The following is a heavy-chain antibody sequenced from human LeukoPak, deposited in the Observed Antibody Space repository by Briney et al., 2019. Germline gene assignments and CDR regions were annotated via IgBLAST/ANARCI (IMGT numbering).Heavy chain of an antibody. Sequence: SETLSLTCTVSGGSISSSSYYWGWIRQPPGTGLEWIGSIYYSGSTYYNPSLKSRVTISVDTSKNQFSLKLSSVTAADTAVYYCARHRQWLAHYYYYYMDVWGKGTTVTVSS. CDR2: IYYSGST. J-gene: IGHJ6*03. CDR3: ARHRQWLAHYYYYYMDV. D-gene: IGHD6-19*01. CDR1: GGSISSSSYY. V-gene: IGHV4-39*01.